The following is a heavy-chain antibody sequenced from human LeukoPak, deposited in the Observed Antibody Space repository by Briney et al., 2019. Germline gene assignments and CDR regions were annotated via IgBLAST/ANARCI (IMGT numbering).Heavy chain of an antibody. CDR1: GFTFSTYG. J-gene: IGHJ4*02. CDR3: AKDQLGSPIIDY. D-gene: IGHD3-10*01. V-gene: IGHV3-30*02. Sequence: GGSLRLSCAASGFTFSTYGMHWVRQAPGRGLEWVAIIWYDGSNKYYVDSVKGRFTISRDNSKNTLYLQMNSLRAEDTAVYYCAKDQLGSPIIDYWGQGTLVTVSS. CDR2: IWYDGSNK.